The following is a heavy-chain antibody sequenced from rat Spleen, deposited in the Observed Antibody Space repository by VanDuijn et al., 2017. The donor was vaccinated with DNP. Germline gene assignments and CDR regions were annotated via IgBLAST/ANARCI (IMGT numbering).Heavy chain of an antibody. J-gene: IGHJ4*01. D-gene: IGHD1-1*01. V-gene: IGHV2S12*01. Sequence: QVQLKESGPGLVQPSQTLSLTCTVSGFSLSSYGISWVRQPPGKGLQWIATISSGGRTYYTSALKSRLRISRDTSKSQVFLTVNRLQTEDTAIYFCSRDLEDSGDCYAMDAWGQGTSVTVSS. CDR3: SRDLEDSGDCYAMDA. CDR2: ISSGGRT. CDR1: GFSLSSYG.